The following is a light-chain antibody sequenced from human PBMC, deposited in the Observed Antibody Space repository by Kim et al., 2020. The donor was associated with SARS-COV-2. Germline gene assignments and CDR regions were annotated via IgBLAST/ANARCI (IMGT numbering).Light chain of an antibody. J-gene: IGLJ2*01. V-gene: IGLV3-21*04. CDR1: NIGSKS. CDR3: QVWDSSSDVL. CDR2: FDR. Sequence: VAPGKTAKITCGGKNIGSKSVHWYQQKPGQAPVLVIYFDRNRPSGIPERLSGSNSGNTATLTISRVEAGDEADYYCQVWDSSSDVLFGGGTQLTVL.